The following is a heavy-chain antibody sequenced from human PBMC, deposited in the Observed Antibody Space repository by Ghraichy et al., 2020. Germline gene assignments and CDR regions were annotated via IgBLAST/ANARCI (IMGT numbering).Heavy chain of an antibody. J-gene: IGHJ4*02. D-gene: IGHD2-21*01. Sequence: GGSLRLSCAASGFTFSDYYMSWIRQAPGKGLEWVSYISSSGSTIYYADSVKGRFTISRDNAKNSLYLQMNSLRAEDTAVYYCARLAYCGGDCYPSLDYWGQGTLVTVSS. V-gene: IGHV3-11*01. CDR2: ISSSGSTI. CDR3: ARLAYCGGDCYPSLDY. CDR1: GFTFSDYY.